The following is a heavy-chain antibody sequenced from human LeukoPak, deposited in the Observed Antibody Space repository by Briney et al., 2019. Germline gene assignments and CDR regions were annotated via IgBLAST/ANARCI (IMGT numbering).Heavy chain of an antibody. J-gene: IGHJ4*02. CDR1: GGSFSSYS. CDR3: ARGFSGFWEFDS. Sequence: SETLSLTCDVSGGSFSSYSWNWIRQPPGKGLEWIAEISYAGNTHTGSTSYSASLKSRVTISVHTPKNQSSLHLSSVTAADAGVYYCARGFSGFWEFDSWGQGTLVTVSS. D-gene: IGHD1-14*01. V-gene: IGHV4-34*01. CDR2: ISYAGNTHTGST.